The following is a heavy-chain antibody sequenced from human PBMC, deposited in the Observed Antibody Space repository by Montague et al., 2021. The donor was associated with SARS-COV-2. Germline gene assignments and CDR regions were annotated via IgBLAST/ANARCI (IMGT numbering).Heavy chain of an antibody. CDR1: GFTFSSYE. J-gene: IGHJ3*02. D-gene: IGHD2-2*01. Sequence: PLRLSCAASGFTFSSYEMNWVRQAPGRGLEWVSYISSSGSTIYYADSVQGRFTISSYNAKNSLYLQMNSLRAEDTAVYYCARGGGTEFGAVIVVVPTDIDDDMDIWGQGTMVTVSS. CDR3: ARGGGTEFGAVIVVVPTDIDDDMDI. V-gene: IGHV3-48*03. CDR2: ISSSGSTI.